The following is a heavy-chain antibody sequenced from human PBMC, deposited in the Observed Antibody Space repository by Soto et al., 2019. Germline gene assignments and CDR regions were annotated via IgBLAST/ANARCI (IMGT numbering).Heavy chain of an antibody. V-gene: IGHV4-31*03. CDR3: ARDEHITGILGY. Sequence: SETLSLTCPFTGSSISSGGYSMIWIRQHPGKGLEWIGYIYYSGSTYYTPPLKSRVTISAETSKNQFSLNLSSVTAADATVYYCARDEHITGILGYWGPGTSVAASS. J-gene: IGHJ4*02. D-gene: IGHD1-20*01. CDR2: IYYSGST. CDR1: GSSISSGGYS.